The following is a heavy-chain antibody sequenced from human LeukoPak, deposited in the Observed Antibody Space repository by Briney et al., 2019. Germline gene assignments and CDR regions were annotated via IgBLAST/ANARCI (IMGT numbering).Heavy chain of an antibody. CDR1: GFTFSSYA. D-gene: IGHD2/OR15-2a*01. V-gene: IGHV3-64D*06. CDR3: VKPEDSSTSRDSAGGY. Sequence: PGGSLRLSCSASGFTFSSYAMHWVRQAPGKGLEYVSAISSNGGSTYYADSVKGRFTISRDNSKNTLYLQMSSLRAEDTAVYYCVKPEDSSTSRDSAGGYWGQGTLVTVSS. CDR2: ISSNGGST. J-gene: IGHJ4*02.